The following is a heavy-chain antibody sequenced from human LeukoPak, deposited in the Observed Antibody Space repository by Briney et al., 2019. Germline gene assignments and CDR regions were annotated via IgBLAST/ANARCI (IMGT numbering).Heavy chain of an antibody. CDR3: ARDNGGTAMAYYYYYYMDL. D-gene: IGHD5-18*01. CDR1: GYTFTSYD. J-gene: IGHJ6*03. Sequence: ASVTVSRKASGYTFTSYDIYWVRQATGQGLEWVGWMKPNSGNTGYAQKFQGRGTMTRNTSISTAYMELSSLRSEDTVGDYCARDNGGTAMAYYYYYYMDLWGKGTTVTISS. V-gene: IGHV1-8*01. CDR2: MKPNSGNT.